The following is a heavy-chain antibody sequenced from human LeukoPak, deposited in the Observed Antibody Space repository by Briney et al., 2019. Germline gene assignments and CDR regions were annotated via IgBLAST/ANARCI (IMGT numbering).Heavy chain of an antibody. V-gene: IGHV1-46*01. CDR1: GYTFTSNY. CDR2: IYPRDGST. Sequence: ASVKVSCTASGYTFTSNYIHWARQAPGQGLEWMGMIYPRDGSTSYAQKFQGRVTVTRDTSTSTVHMELGGLRSEDTAVYYCARDQEGFDYWGQGTLVTVSS. CDR3: ARDQEGFDY. J-gene: IGHJ4*02.